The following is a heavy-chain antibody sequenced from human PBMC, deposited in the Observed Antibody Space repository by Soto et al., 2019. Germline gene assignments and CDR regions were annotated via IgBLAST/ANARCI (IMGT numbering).Heavy chain of an antibody. CDR2: IIPIFGTA. D-gene: IGHD2-2*01. CDR1: GYTFTSYA. V-gene: IGHV1-69*13. Sequence: SVKVSCKASGYTFTSYAISWVRQAPGQGLEWMGGIIPIFGTANYAQKFQGRVTITADESTSTAYMELSSLRSEDTAVYYCARGGYCSSTSCRSGMDVWGQGTTVTVSS. CDR3: ARGGYCSSTSCRSGMDV. J-gene: IGHJ6*02.